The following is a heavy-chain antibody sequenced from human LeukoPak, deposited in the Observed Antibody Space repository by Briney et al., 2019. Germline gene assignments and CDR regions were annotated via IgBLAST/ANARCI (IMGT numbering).Heavy chain of an antibody. Sequence: WETLCLTCAASGGSFSGYYWSWIRQPPGKGLEWIGVINHSGSRNYNASVKSRVTISVDTSKNQFSLKMNCVTAADMAGYYCARAPSRYDVLTGYYGGWFDSWGQGTLVTASS. CDR1: GGSFSGYY. CDR2: INHSGSR. CDR3: ARAPSRYDVLTGYYGGWFDS. V-gene: IGHV4-34*01. D-gene: IGHD3-9*01. J-gene: IGHJ5*01.